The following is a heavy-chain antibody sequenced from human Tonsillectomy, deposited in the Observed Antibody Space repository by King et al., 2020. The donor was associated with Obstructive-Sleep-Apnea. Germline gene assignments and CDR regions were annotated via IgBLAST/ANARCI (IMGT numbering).Heavy chain of an antibody. CDR3: ARGSGAADVNWFDP. Sequence: VQLQQWGAGLLKPSETLSLTCAVYGGSFSDYYWSWIRQPPGKGLEWIGEINHSGSTNYNPSLKSRVTISVDTSKNQFSLELSSVTAADTAVFYCARGSGAADVNWFDPWGQGALVTVSS. J-gene: IGHJ5*02. D-gene: IGHD6-13*01. CDR2: INHSGST. V-gene: IGHV4-34*01. CDR1: GGSFSDYY.